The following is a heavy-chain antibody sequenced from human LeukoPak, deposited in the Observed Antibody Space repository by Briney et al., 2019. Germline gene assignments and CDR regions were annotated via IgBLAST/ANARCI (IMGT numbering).Heavy chain of an antibody. V-gene: IGHV4-34*01. CDR2: INHSGST. D-gene: IGHD5-12*01. CDR3: ARGARTPSGYGSRTAGRANWFDP. CDR1: GGSFSGYY. Sequence: SETLSLTCAVYGGSFSGYYWSWIRQPPGKGLEWIGEINHSGSTNYNPSLKSRVTISVDTPKNQFSLKLSSVTATDTAVYYCARGARTPSGYGSRTAGRANWFDPWGQGTLVTVSS. J-gene: IGHJ5*02.